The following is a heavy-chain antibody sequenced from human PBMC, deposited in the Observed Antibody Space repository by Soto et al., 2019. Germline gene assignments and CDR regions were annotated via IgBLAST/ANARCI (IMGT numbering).Heavy chain of an antibody. J-gene: IGHJ3*02. V-gene: IGHV1-69*01. CDR3: DTYYYDSSGYFGAFDI. Sequence: QVQLVQSGAEVKKPGSSVKVSCKASGGTFSSYAISWVRQAPGQGLEWMGGIIPIFGTATYAQKFQGRVTISADESTSTAYMELSSLSSEDTAVYYCDTYYYDSSGYFGAFDIWCQGTMVTVSS. CDR2: IIPIFGTA. CDR1: GGTFSSYA. D-gene: IGHD3-22*01.